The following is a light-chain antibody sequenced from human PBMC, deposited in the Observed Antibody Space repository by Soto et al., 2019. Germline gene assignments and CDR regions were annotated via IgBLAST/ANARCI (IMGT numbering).Light chain of an antibody. J-gene: IGKJ1*01. Sequence: EIVMQQSPATLSVSPGERVTLSCRASQSGSSRLAWYHQKPGQSPRLLIYGASTRATGIPDRFSGSGSGTDFTLTISRLEPEDFAVYYCQQYGSSPRTFGQGTKVDIK. CDR2: GAS. CDR3: QQYGSSPRT. V-gene: IGKV3-20*01. CDR1: QSGSSR.